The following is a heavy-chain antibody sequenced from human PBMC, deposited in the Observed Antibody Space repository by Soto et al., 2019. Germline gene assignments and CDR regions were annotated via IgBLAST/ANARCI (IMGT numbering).Heavy chain of an antibody. CDR2: INAGNGNT. J-gene: IGHJ6*02. CDR3: ARDLPYYDILTGYYYYYYGMDV. CDR1: GYTFTSYA. V-gene: IGHV1-3*01. Sequence: GASVKVSCKASGYTFTSYAMHWVRQAPGQRLEWMGWINAGNGNTKYSQKFQGRVTITRDTSASTAYMELSSLRSEDTAVYYCARDLPYYDILTGYYYYYYGMDVWGQGTTVTVSS. D-gene: IGHD3-9*01.